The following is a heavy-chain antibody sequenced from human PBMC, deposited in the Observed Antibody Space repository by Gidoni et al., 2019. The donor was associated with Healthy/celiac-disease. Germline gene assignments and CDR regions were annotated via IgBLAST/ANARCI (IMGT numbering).Heavy chain of an antibody. J-gene: IGHJ6*02. D-gene: IGHD2-8*02. Sequence: EVQLVESGGGLVQPGGSLRLSCAASGFTFTNYWMSWVRQAPGKGLEWVANIKEDGREKYFVDSVKGRFSISRDNAKKSLYLQMNSLRAEDTAVYYCAREDWWPYGMDVWGQGTTVTVSS. CDR1: GFTFTNYW. V-gene: IGHV3-7*01. CDR2: IKEDGREK. CDR3: AREDWWPYGMDV.